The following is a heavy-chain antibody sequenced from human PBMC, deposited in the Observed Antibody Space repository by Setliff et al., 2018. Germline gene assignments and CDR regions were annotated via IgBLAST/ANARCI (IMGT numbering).Heavy chain of an antibody. CDR2: IQTGESDT. Sequence: GGSLRLSCAASGFTLNSYLMHWVRQAPGEGLVWVSRIQTGESDTTYGDSVKGRFTISRDNAKNTLYLQMNSLRADDTAVYYCARAKGNDYSMDVWGKGTTVTVSS. J-gene: IGHJ6*03. CDR3: ARAKGNDYSMDV. CDR1: GFTLNSYL. V-gene: IGHV3-74*03.